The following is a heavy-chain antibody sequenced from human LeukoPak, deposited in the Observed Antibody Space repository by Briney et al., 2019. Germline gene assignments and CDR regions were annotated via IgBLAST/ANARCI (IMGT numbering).Heavy chain of an antibody. Sequence: SETLSLTCTVSGGSISTYYWSWIRQPPGKGLEWIGYVYTSGSTNYNPSLKSRVTISVDTSKNQFSLKLSSVTAADTAVYYCARREYSDAFDIWGQGTMVTVSS. CDR2: VYTSGST. CDR3: ARREYSDAFDI. CDR1: GGSISTYY. V-gene: IGHV4-59*01. J-gene: IGHJ3*02. D-gene: IGHD2-15*01.